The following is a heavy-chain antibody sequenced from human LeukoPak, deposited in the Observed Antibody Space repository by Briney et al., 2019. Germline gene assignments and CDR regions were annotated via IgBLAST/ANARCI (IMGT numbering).Heavy chain of an antibody. Sequence: SETLSLTCAVSGFTISSYYWSWIRQPPGKGLEWIGYIYYSGSTNYNPSLKSRVTITVDTSKNRFSLTLNSVTAADTAVYYCARERSSGYQRSFDIWGQGTMVTVSS. V-gene: IGHV4-59*01. CDR2: IYYSGST. CDR1: GFTISSYY. D-gene: IGHD3-22*01. J-gene: IGHJ3*02. CDR3: ARERSSGYQRSFDI.